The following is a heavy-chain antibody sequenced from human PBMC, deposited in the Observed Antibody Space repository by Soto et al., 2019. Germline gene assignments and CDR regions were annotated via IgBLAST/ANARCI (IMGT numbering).Heavy chain of an antibody. CDR1: GYTFTTYD. D-gene: IGHD7-27*01. CDR2: MNPNNGDT. Sequence: QVQLVQSGAEVKKPGASVKVSCKASGYTFTTYDVNWMRQATGQGPEWLGWMNPNNGDTGYAQKFQGRVTLTRDTSMNTANMELSSLTYEDTAVYYCARNRRETGDFDYWGQGTLVTVSS. CDR3: ARNRRETGDFDY. V-gene: IGHV1-8*02. J-gene: IGHJ4*02.